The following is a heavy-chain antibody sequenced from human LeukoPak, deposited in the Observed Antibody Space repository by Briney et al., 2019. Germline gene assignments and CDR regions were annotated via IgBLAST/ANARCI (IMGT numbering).Heavy chain of an antibody. CDR1: GYSISSGYY. CDR3: ARVSSSSRPNFDY. V-gene: IGHV4-38-2*02. J-gene: IGHJ4*02. CDR2: IYYSGST. D-gene: IGHD6-6*01. Sequence: SETLSLTCTVSGYSISSGYYWGWIRQPPGKGLEWIGSIYYSGSTYYNPSLKSRVTISVDTSKNQFSLKLSSVTAADTAVYHCARVSSSSRPNFDYWGQGTLVTVSS.